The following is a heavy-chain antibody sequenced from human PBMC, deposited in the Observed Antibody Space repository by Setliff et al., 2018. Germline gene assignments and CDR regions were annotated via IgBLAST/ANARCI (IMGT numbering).Heavy chain of an antibody. Sequence: PSETLSLTCSVSGDSISSTSYQWTWIRQPAGKGLEWIGHISPSGSTTYNPSVKSRVTISLDTSKNHFSLKLDSVTAADTALYYCARDPASPAAAGGWFDPWGQGTLVTVSS. J-gene: IGHJ5*02. CDR3: ARDPASPAAAGGWFDP. D-gene: IGHD6-13*01. CDR2: ISPSGST. V-gene: IGHV4-61*09. CDR1: GDSISSTSYQ.